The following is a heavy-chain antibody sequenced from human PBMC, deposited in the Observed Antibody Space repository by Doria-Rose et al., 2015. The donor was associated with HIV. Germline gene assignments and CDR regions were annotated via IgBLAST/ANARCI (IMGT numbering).Heavy chain of an antibody. CDR3: ARIKSSRWYHKYYFDF. D-gene: IGHD6-13*01. V-gene: IGHV2-26*01. J-gene: IGHJ4*02. CDR1: GVSLSSPGMG. CDR2: IFSDDER. Sequence: QVTLKESSPVLVKPTETLALTCTVSGVSLSSPGMGVSWIRQPPGRALEWLANIFSDDERSYKTSRKSRLTISRGTSKSQVVLTMTDMDHVDTATYYCARIKSSRWYHKYYFDFWGQGTLVIVSA.